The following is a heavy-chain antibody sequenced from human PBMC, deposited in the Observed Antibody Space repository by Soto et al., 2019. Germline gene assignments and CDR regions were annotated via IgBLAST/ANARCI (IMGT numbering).Heavy chain of an antibody. CDR3: ATTFDYNGYFDP. J-gene: IGHJ5*02. V-gene: IGHV5-51*01. CDR2: IYLSDSDT. Sequence: PGESLKISCKTSGYSLTSYWFAWARQMPGKGLEWMGIIYLSDSDTIYSPSAQGHFTISADKSIKTAYLQWSSLKASDTAIYYCATTFDYNGYFDPWGQGTQVTVSS. CDR1: GYSLTSYW. D-gene: IGHD4-4*01.